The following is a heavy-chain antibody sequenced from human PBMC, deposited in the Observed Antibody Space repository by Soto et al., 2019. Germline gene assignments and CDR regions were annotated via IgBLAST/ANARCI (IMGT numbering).Heavy chain of an antibody. CDR1: GGTFSSYT. Sequence: QVQLVQSGAEVKKPGSSVKVSCKASGGTFSSYTISWVRQAPGQGLEWMGRIIPILGIANYAQKFQGRVTITADKSTSTAYMELSSLRTEDTAVYYCARVLGEYGSGSYYFDYWGQGTLDTVSS. V-gene: IGHV1-69*02. J-gene: IGHJ4*02. D-gene: IGHD3-10*01. CDR2: IIPILGIA. CDR3: ARVLGEYGSGSYYFDY.